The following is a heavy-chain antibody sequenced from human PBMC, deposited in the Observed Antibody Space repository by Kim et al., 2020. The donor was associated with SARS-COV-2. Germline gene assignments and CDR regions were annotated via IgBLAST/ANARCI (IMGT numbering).Heavy chain of an antibody. CDR2: IGTAGDP. D-gene: IGHD6-19*01. J-gene: IGHJ6*02. CDR1: GFTFSSYD. Sequence: GGSLRLSCAASGFTFSSYDMHWVRQATGKGLEWVSAIGTAGDPYYPGSVKGRFTISRENAKNSLYLQMNSLRAGDTAVYYCARGMRWSSGWSSTYYYYGMDVWGQGTTVTVSS. V-gene: IGHV3-13*05. CDR3: ARGMRWSSGWSSTYYYYGMDV.